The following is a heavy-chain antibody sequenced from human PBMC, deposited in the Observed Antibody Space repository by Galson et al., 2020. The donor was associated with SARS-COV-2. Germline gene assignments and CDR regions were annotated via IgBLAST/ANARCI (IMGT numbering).Heavy chain of an antibody. CDR2: ITSDGGST. J-gene: IGHJ3*02. Sequence: GESLKLSCAASGSTFSTYAMNWGRQAPGKGLEWVSAITSDGGSTYYADSVKGRFTIPRDHSKNTLSVQMNSLRAEETAVYYCAKANYDHGNNGAFDIWGQGTMVNVSS. CDR3: AKANYDHGNNGAFDI. D-gene: IGHD3-22*01. CDR1: GSTFSTYA. V-gene: IGHV3-23*01.